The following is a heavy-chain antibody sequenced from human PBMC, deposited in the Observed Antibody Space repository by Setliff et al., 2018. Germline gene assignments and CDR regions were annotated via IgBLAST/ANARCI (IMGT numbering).Heavy chain of an antibody. J-gene: IGHJ6*03. V-gene: IGHV3-53*01. Sequence: PGGSLRLSCAASGLIVSSNYMSWVRQAPGKGLERVSVFYSGGSTYYADSVKGRFTISRDNSKNTLDLQMNSLRAEDTAVYYCARVGTAMIIYYYCNMDVWGKGTTVTVSS. CDR2: FYSGGST. CDR3: ARVGTAMIIYYYCNMDV. D-gene: IGHD5-18*01. CDR1: GLIVSSNY.